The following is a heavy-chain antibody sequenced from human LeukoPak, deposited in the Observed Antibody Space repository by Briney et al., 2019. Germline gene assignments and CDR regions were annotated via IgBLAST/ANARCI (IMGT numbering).Heavy chain of an antibody. CDR1: GFSVSSVYY. V-gene: IGHV4-38-2*02. CDR3: ARGEDFERYYLAY. CDR2: IYRSGST. J-gene: IGHJ4*02. D-gene: IGHD3-9*01. Sequence: PSETLSLTCTVSGFSVSSVYYWGWIRQPPGQGLEWIGGIYRSGSTYYNPSLKSRVPISVDTSKNQFSLKLTSVTAADTAVYFCARGEDFERYYLAYWGQGTLVTVSS.